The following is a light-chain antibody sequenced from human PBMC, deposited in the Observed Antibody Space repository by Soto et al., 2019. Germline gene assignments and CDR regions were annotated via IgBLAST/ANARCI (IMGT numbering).Light chain of an antibody. Sequence: EIVLTQSPGTLSLSPGERATLSCRASQSVGSNYLAWYQQKPGQAPRLLIYGASSRATGIPDRFSGSGSGTDFTLTISRLEPEDFAVYYCQQYGSPRFGGGTKVDIK. V-gene: IGKV3-20*01. CDR1: QSVGSNY. CDR3: QQYGSPR. CDR2: GAS. J-gene: IGKJ4*01.